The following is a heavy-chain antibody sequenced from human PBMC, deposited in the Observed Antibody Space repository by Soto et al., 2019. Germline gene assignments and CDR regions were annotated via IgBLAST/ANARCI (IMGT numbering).Heavy chain of an antibody. CDR1: GFTFSSYW. D-gene: IGHD6-19*01. CDR2: VRQDGSQK. V-gene: IGHV3-7*01. J-gene: IGHJ4*02. Sequence: EVQFVESGGGLVQPGGSLRLSCEASGFTFSSYWMSWVRQAPGKGLEWVANVRQDGSQKYLVDSVKGRFTISRDNAKNTMYLQTNSLRAEDTAVYYCVSDGSSGWHFDSWGQGTLVTVSS. CDR3: VSDGSSGWHFDS.